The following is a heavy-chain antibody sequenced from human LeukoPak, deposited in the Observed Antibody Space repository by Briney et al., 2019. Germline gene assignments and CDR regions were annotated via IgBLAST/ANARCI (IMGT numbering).Heavy chain of an antibody. CDR1: GFTVSSNY. Sequence: GGSLRLSCAASGFTVSSNYMSWVRQAPGKGLEWVSVIYSGGSTYYADSVKGRFTISRDNSKNTLYLQMNSLRAKDTAVYYCARAGGPKPVVYWGQGTLVTVSS. CDR2: IYSGGST. J-gene: IGHJ4*02. V-gene: IGHV3-53*01. CDR3: ARAGGPKPVVY. D-gene: IGHD4-23*01.